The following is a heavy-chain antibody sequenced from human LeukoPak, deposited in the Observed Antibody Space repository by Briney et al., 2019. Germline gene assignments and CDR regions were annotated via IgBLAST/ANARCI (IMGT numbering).Heavy chain of an antibody. CDR2: IYYSGST. D-gene: IGHD7-27*01. V-gene: IGHV4-61*05. Sequence: PSETLSLTCTVSGGSISSSSYSWSWIRQPPGKGLEWIGYIYYSGSTNYNPSLKSRVTISVDTSKNQFSLKLSSVIAADTAVYYCARHGDLSWYYFDCWGQGTLVTVSS. CDR1: GGSISSSSYS. J-gene: IGHJ4*02. CDR3: ARHGDLSWYYFDC.